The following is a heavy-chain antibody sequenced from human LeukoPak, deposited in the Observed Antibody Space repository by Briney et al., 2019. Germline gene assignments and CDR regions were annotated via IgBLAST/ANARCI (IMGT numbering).Heavy chain of an antibody. Sequence: GASVKVSCKASGGTFSSYAISWVRQAPGQGLEWMGRIIPILGIANYAQKFQGRVTITADKSTSTAYMELSSLRSEDTAVYYCARVRYSGSYFDYWGQGTLVTVSS. V-gene: IGHV1-69*04. CDR3: ARVRYSGSYFDY. J-gene: IGHJ4*02. CDR1: GGTFSSYA. D-gene: IGHD1-26*01. CDR2: IIPILGIA.